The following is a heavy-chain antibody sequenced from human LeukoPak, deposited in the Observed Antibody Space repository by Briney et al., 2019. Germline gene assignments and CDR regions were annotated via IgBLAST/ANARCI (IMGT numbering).Heavy chain of an antibody. CDR2: IRGSAIGGGSGM. D-gene: IGHD7-27*01. Sequence: GGSLRLSCAASGFIFSGYSMNWVRQAPGKGLEWVSNIRGSAIGGGSGMYYADSVKGRFTISRDDAKNSLYLHMSSLRAEDTAFYYCARDNNWGFDYWGQGALVTVSS. CDR3: ARDNNWGFDY. V-gene: IGHV3-48*04. CDR1: GFIFSGYS. J-gene: IGHJ4*02.